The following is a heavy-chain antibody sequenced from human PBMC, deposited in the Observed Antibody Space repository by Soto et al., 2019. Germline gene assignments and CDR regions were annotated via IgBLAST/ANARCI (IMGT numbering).Heavy chain of an antibody. CDR1: GGSFGNYA. CDR3: ARALGDSSGYQGYY. D-gene: IGHD3-22*01. V-gene: IGHV1-69*06. Sequence: SVKVSCKASGGSFGNYAISWVRQAPGQGLEWMGGIIPIFGTANYAQKFQGRVTITADKSTSTAYMELSSLRSEDTAVYYCARALGDSSGYQGYYWGQGTLVTVSS. J-gene: IGHJ4*02. CDR2: IIPIFGTA.